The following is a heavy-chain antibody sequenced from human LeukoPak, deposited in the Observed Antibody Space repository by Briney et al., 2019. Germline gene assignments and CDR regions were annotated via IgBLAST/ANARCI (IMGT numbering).Heavy chain of an antibody. CDR3: ARSRSGNYFDY. D-gene: IGHD1-26*01. Sequence: GGSLRLSCAGTGFTFSAYSLNWVRQAPGKGLEWVSYISSGAGDTYYADSVKGRFTISRDNAQNSLYLQMNGLRDEDTAVYHCARSRSGNYFDYWGQGTLVSVSS. J-gene: IGHJ4*02. CDR2: ISSGAGDT. CDR1: GFTFSAYS. V-gene: IGHV3-48*02.